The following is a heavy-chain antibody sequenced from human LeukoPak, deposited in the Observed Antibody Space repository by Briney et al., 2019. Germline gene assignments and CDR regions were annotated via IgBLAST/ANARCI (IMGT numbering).Heavy chain of an antibody. Sequence: GGSLRLSCAAPGFTFSSYEMNWVRQAPGKGLEWVSYISSSGSTIYYADSVKGRFTISRDNTKNSLYLQMNSLRAEDTAVYYCAELGITMIGGVWGKGTTVTISS. D-gene: IGHD3-10*02. CDR2: ISSSGSTI. CDR3: AELGITMIGGV. J-gene: IGHJ6*04. V-gene: IGHV3-48*03. CDR1: GFTFSSYE.